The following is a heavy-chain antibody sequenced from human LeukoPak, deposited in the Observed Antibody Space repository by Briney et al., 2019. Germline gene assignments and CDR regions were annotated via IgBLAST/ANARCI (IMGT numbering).Heavy chain of an antibody. J-gene: IGHJ4*02. Sequence: SETLSLTCTVSGGSISSHYWSWIRQPPGKGLEWIGYIYYSGSTSYNPSLKSRVTISVDTSKDQFSLKLSSVTAADTAVYYCARYSSSSGVDYWGQGTLVTVSS. CDR3: ARYSSSSGVDY. CDR2: IYYSGST. D-gene: IGHD6-6*01. V-gene: IGHV4-59*11. CDR1: GGSISSHY.